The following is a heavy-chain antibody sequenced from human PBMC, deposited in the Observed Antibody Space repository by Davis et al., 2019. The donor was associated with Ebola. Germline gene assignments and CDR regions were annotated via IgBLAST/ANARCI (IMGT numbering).Heavy chain of an antibody. CDR1: GYTFTSYG. CDR2: ISPHNGDT. V-gene: IGHV1-8*02. D-gene: IGHD3-16*02. J-gene: IGHJ5*02. Sequence: AASVKVSCKASGYTFTSYGISWVRQAPGQGFEWMGWISPHNGDTRYAQKFQGRVTMTRNTSISTAYMELSSLRSEDTAVYYCARTKSIWGSYHWFDPWGQGTLVTVSS. CDR3: ARTKSIWGSYHWFDP.